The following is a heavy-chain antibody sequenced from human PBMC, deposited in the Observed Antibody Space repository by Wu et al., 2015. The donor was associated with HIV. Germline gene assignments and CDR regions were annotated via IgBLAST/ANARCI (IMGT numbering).Heavy chain of an antibody. CDR1: GYTLTELS. D-gene: IGHD2/OR15-2a*01. Sequence: QVQLVQSGAEVRKPGASVKVSCKVSGYTLTELSMHWVRQSPGKGLEWMGGFDSEGGEFVYAQNFQGRVTMTEDTSSDMAYLELRSLRFEDTALYFCVTKYWDIWGQGSMVTVSS. CDR2: FDSEGGEF. V-gene: IGHV1-24*01. J-gene: IGHJ3*02. CDR3: VTKYWDI.